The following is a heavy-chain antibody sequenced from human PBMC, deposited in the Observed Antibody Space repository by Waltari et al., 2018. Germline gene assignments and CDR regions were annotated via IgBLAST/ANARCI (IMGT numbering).Heavy chain of an antibody. V-gene: IGHV5-51*01. D-gene: IGHD3-9*01. Sequence: EVQLVQSGAEVKKPGESLKISCKGSGYSFTSYWIGCVRQMPGKGLEWMGIIYPGDSDTRYSPSFQGQVTISADKSISTAYLQWSSLKASDTAMYYCARGYYDILTGYPSYFDYWGQGTLVTVSS. CDR2: IYPGDSDT. CDR1: GYSFTSYW. J-gene: IGHJ4*02. CDR3: ARGYYDILTGYPSYFDY.